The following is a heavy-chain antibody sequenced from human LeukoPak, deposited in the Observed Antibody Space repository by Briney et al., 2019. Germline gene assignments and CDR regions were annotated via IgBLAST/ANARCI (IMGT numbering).Heavy chain of an antibody. J-gene: IGHJ4*02. CDR1: GYTFTSYD. CDR2: MNPNSGNT. CDR3: ATMAVAGTRGLDY. V-gene: IGHV1-8*01. Sequence: ASAKVSCKASGYTFTSYDINWVRQATGQGLEWMGWMNPNSGNTGYAQKFQGRVTTTRNTSISTAYMELSSLRSEDTAVYYCATMAVAGTRGLDYWGQGTLVTVSS. D-gene: IGHD6-19*01.